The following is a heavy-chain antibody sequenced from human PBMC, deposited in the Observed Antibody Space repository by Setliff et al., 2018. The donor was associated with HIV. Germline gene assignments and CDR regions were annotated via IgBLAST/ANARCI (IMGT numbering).Heavy chain of an antibody. CDR2: VYHSGSP. J-gene: IGHJ4*02. D-gene: IGHD2-21*02. V-gene: IGHV4-38-2*01. CDR1: GYFISSGYY. CDR3: ARHPPPGVGGDVTNY. Sequence: SETLSLTCEVSGYFISSGYYWGWIRQPPGKGLEWIGTVYHSGSPYYNPSLKSRVTISVYTSENQFSLKLSSVTASDTAVYYCARHPPPGVGGDVTNYWGQGTLVTVSS.